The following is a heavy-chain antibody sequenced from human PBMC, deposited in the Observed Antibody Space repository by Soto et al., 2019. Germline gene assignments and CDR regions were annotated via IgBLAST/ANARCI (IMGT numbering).Heavy chain of an antibody. V-gene: IGHV3-30*03. J-gene: IGHJ4*02. D-gene: IGHD3-22*01. Sequence: PGGSLRLSCAASGFTFSSYSMNWVRQAPGKGLEWVAAITCGGSTTYYADSVKGRFTISRDNSKNTLYLQMNSLRAEDTAVYYCARSQYYYDSSGYYYIDYWGQGTLVTVSS. CDR1: GFTFSSYS. CDR2: ITCGGSTT. CDR3: ARSQYYYDSSGYYYIDY.